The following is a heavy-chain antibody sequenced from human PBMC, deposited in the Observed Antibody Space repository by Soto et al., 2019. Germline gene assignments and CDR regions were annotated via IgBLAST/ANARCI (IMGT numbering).Heavy chain of an antibody. CDR3: ARASGGYYNKNFDY. J-gene: IGHJ4*02. CDR1: GYTFTGYS. V-gene: IGHV1-2*04. Sequence: ASVKVSCKASGYTFTGYSMHWVRQAPGQGLEWMGWINPNSGGANYAQKFQGWVTMTRDTSISTAYMELSRLRSDDTAVYYCARASGGYYNKNFDYWGQGTLVTVSS. CDR2: INPNSGGA. D-gene: IGHD3-10*01.